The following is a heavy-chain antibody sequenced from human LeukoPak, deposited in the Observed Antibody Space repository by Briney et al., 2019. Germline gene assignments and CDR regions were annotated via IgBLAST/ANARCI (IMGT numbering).Heavy chain of an antibody. CDR1: GFTFSSYG. Sequence: GGSLRLSCAASGFTFSSYGMTWVRQAPGRGLECVSGISGSGGSTYYADSVKGRFTISRDNSKNTLYLQMNSLRAEDTAVYYCARHGSGSELFDYWGQGTLVTVSS. J-gene: IGHJ4*02. V-gene: IGHV3-23*01. D-gene: IGHD3-10*01. CDR3: ARHGSGSELFDY. CDR2: ISGSGGST.